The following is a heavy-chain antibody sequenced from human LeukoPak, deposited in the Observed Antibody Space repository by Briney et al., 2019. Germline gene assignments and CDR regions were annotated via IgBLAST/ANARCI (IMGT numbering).Heavy chain of an antibody. CDR3: ARVTGDYVEA. CDR1: GGSITSHY. V-gene: IGHV4-59*11. J-gene: IGHJ5*02. Sequence: SETLSLTCTVSGGSITSHYWSWIRQPPGKGLEWIGYIYHSGSTNYNPSLKSRVTISVDTSKNQFSLKVTSVTAADTAVYYCARVTGDYVEAWGQGTLVTVSS. D-gene: IGHD4-17*01. CDR2: IYHSGST.